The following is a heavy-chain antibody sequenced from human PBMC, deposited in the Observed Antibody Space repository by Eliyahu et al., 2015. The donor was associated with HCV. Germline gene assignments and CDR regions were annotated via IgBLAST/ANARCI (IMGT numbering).Heavy chain of an antibody. CDR1: GFTFSSYG. Sequence: QVQLVESGGGVVQPGRSLRLSXAASGFTFSSYGMHWVRQAPGKGLEWVAVIWYDGSNKYYADSVKGRFTISRDNSKNTLYLQMNSLRAEDTAVYYCARDPRITMVRGLYYYYYGMDVWGQGTTVTVSS. CDR2: IWYDGSNK. J-gene: IGHJ6*02. D-gene: IGHD3-10*01. CDR3: ARDPRITMVRGLYYYYYGMDV. V-gene: IGHV3-33*01.